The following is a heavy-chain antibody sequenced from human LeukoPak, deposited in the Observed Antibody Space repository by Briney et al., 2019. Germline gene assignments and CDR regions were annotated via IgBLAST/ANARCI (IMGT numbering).Heavy chain of an antibody. CDR1: GGSVSSYY. D-gene: IGHD6-6*01. J-gene: IGHJ4*02. CDR2: IYTSGST. Sequence: SETLSLTCTVSGGSVSSYYWSWIRQPAGKGLEWIGRIYTSGSTNYNPSLKSRVTMSVDTSKNQFSLKLSSVTAADTAVYYCARDSAYSSSYDYWGQGTMVTVSS. V-gene: IGHV4-4*07. CDR3: ARDSAYSSSYDY.